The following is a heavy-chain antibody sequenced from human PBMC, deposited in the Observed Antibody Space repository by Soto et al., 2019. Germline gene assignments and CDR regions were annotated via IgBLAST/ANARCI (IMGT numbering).Heavy chain of an antibody. D-gene: IGHD2-2*02. CDR2: VNSDGSGT. Sequence: GGSLRLSCVASGFSFRSYWMHWVRQAPGKGLVWVSRVNSDGSGTSYADSVEGRLTISRDNAKNTLYLQMDSLRAEDTAVYYCTRANGPAAIGHFHYGMDVWGQGTTVTVSS. CDR3: TRANGPAAIGHFHYGMDV. CDR1: GFSFRSYW. J-gene: IGHJ6*02. V-gene: IGHV3-74*01.